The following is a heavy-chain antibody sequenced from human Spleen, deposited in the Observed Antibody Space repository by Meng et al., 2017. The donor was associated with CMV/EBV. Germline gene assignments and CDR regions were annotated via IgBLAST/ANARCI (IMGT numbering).Heavy chain of an antibody. CDR2: IGSSSDYI. V-gene: IGHV3-21*01. CDR1: GFTFSSYR. J-gene: IGHJ4*02. D-gene: IGHD5-24*01. Sequence: GESLKISCAASGFTFSSYRMNWVRQAPGKGLEWVSSIGSSSDYIYYADSVKGRFTISGDNARNSLFLQMNSLRAEDTAMYYCARGGEMATIAQYYFDYWGQGTLVTVSS. CDR3: ARGGEMATIAQYYFDY.